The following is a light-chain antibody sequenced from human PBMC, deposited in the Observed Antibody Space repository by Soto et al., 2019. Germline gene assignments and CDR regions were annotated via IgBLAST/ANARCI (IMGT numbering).Light chain of an antibody. CDR3: QQYNSYFLT. Sequence: DIQMTQSPSTLPASVGDRVTITCRASQSIDRWLAWYQQRPGKAPKLLIYHASSLETGVPSRFSGSGAGTECTRTISSLQPDDFATDYCQQYNSYFLTFGGGTKVDIK. J-gene: IGKJ4*01. CDR1: QSIDRW. CDR2: HAS. V-gene: IGKV1-5*01.